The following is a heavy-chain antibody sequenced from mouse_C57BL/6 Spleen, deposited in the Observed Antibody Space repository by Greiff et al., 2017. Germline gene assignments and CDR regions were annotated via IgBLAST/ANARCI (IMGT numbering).Heavy chain of an antibody. CDR2: IDPEDGDT. CDR3: TTYYYSNYYAMDY. D-gene: IGHD2-5*01. V-gene: IGHV14-1*01. Sequence: VQLQQSGAELVRPGASVKLSCTASGFNIKDYYMHWVKQRPEQGLEWIGRIDPEDGDTEYAPKFQGKATMTADTSSNTANLQLSSLTSEDTAVNYCTTYYYSNYYAMDYWGQGTSVTVSS. CDR1: GFNIKDYY. J-gene: IGHJ4*01.